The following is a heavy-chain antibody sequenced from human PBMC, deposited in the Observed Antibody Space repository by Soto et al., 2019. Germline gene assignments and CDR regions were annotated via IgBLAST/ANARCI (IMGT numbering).Heavy chain of an antibody. CDR3: ARVAYYYDRSGTPYLVDF. D-gene: IGHD3-22*01. J-gene: IGHJ4*02. CDR2: IIAYNGNT. Sequence: QVQLVQSGAEVKKPGASVKVSCKASGYTFTSYGISWVRQAPGQGLEWMGWIIAYNGNTNYAQKLQGRVTMTTDTSTSTAYMELRSLRSDDTAVYYCARVAYYYDRSGTPYLVDFWGQGTLVTVSS. CDR1: GYTFTSYG. V-gene: IGHV1-18*01.